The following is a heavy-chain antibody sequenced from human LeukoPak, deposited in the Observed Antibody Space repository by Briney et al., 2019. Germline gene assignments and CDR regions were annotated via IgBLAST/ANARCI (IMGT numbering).Heavy chain of an antibody. V-gene: IGHV3-23*01. CDR2: ISGSGGST. J-gene: IGHJ4*02. Sequence: PGGSLRLSCAASEFTFSTYGMSWVRQAPGKGLEWVSTISGSGGSTYYADSVKGRFTISRDNSKNTLYLQMNSLRAEDTAVYYCAKSRRGSSCSDYWGQGTLVTVSS. CDR3: AKSRRGSSCSDY. D-gene: IGHD6-13*01. CDR1: EFTFSTYG.